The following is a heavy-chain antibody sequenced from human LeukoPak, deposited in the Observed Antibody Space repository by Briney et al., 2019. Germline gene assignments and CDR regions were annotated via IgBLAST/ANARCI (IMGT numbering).Heavy chain of an antibody. J-gene: IGHJ5*02. V-gene: IGHV4-34*01. CDR1: GGSFSGYY. Sequence: PSETLSLTCAVYGGSFSGYYWSWIRQPPGKGLEWIGEINHSGSTNYNPSLKSRVTISADTSKNQFSLKLSSVTAADTAVYYCARGLHDILTAWFDPWGQGTLVTVSS. CDR2: INHSGST. D-gene: IGHD3-9*01. CDR3: ARGLHDILTAWFDP.